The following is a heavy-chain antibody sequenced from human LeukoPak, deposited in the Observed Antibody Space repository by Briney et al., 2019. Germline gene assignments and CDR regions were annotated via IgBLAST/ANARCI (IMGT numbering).Heavy chain of an antibody. CDR2: MNPNSGDT. Sequence: ASVKVSCKASGYTFTSYDINWVRQATGQGLEWMGWMNPNSGDTGYAQKFQGRVTMTRNTSISTAYMELSSLRSEDTAVYYCARYPRAVVVAANVNWGQGTLVTVSS. D-gene: IGHD2-15*01. J-gene: IGHJ4*02. CDR1: GYTFTSYD. CDR3: ARYPRAVVVAANVN. V-gene: IGHV1-8*01.